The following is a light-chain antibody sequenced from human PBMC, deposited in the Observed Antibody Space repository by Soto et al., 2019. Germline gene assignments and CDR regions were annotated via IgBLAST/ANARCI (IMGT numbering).Light chain of an antibody. J-gene: IGKJ1*01. CDR3: QHHNRYYQT. CDR1: QSIRYY. V-gene: IGKV1-5*01. Sequence: DIQLTQSPPTLSASVGDRVTITCRASQSIRYYLAWYQQMPGKAPKLLIYGASSLQSVVPSRFSGSGSGTEFTLTISSLQPDDFATYFCQHHNRYYQTFGQGTKVEIK. CDR2: GAS.